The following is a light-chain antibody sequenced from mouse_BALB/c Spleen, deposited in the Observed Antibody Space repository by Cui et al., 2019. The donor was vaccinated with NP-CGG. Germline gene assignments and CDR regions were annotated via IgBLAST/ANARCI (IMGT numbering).Light chain of an antibody. Sequence: AIVTQESALTTSPGETVTLTCRSSTGAVTTNNYANWVQEKPDHLFTGLIGGTNNRPPGVPARFSGSLIGDKAALTITGAQTEDEAIYFCALWYSNHWVFGGGTKLTVL. CDR1: TGAVTTNNY. CDR2: GTN. CDR3: ALWYSNHWV. V-gene: IGLV1*01. J-gene: IGLJ1*01.